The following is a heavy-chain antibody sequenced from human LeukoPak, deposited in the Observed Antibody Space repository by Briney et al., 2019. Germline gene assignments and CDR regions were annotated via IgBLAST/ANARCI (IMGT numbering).Heavy chain of an antibody. J-gene: IGHJ4*02. D-gene: IGHD2-2*01. CDR1: GFTFSSYW. V-gene: IGHV3-48*04. CDR2: ISSSGSTI. CDR3: ARDPGYCSSTSCSFDY. Sequence: GGSLRLSCAASGFTFSSYWMSWVRQAPGKGLEWVSYISSSGSTIYYADSVKGRFTISRDNAKNSLYLQMNSLRAEDTAVYYCARDPGYCSSTSCSFDYWGQGTLVTVSS.